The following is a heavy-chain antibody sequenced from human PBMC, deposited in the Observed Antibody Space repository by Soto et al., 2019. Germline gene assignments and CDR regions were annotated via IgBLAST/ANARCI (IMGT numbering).Heavy chain of an antibody. CDR1: GFTFSSYA. D-gene: IGHD5-12*01. CDR2: ISGSGGST. J-gene: IGHJ3*02. V-gene: IGHV3-23*01. CDR3: AKDRPRYSGPTIGAFDI. Sequence: PGGSLRLSCAASGFTFSSYAMSWVRQAPGKGLEWVSAISGSGGSTYYADSVKGRFTISRDNSKNTLYLQMNSLRAEDTAVYYCAKDRPRYSGPTIGAFDIWGQGTMVTVSS.